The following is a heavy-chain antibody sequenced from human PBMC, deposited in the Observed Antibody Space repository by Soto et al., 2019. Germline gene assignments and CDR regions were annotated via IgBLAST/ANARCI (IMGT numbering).Heavy chain of an antibody. Sequence: ASVKVSCKASGYTFTSYYIPSVRQAPGQGLEWMGIINPSGGSTSYAQKFQGRVTMTRDTSTSTVYMELSSLRSEDTAVYYCARDQTSWTTFYYGMDVWGQGTMVTVS. CDR1: GYTFTSYY. D-gene: IGHD4-17*01. V-gene: IGHV1-46*01. J-gene: IGHJ6*02. CDR3: ARDQTSWTTFYYGMDV. CDR2: INPSGGST.